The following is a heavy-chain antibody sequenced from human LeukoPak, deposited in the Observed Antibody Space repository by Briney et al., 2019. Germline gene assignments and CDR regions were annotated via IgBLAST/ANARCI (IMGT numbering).Heavy chain of an antibody. CDR1: GGTFSSYA. J-gene: IGHJ4*02. V-gene: IGHV1-69*05. CDR3: ARATAAGTASFDY. D-gene: IGHD6-13*01. CDR2: IIPIFGTA. Sequence: GSSVKVSCKASGGTFSSYAISWVRQAPGQGLEWMRGIIPIFGTANYAQKFQGRVTITTDESTSTAYMELSSLRSEDTAVYYCARATAAGTASFDYWGQGTLVTVSS.